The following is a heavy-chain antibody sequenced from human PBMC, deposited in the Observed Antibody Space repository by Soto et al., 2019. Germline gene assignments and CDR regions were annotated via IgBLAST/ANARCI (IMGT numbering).Heavy chain of an antibody. J-gene: IGHJ5*02. CDR1: GGSISSGGYS. Sequence: SETPSLTCAVSGGSISSGGYSWSWVRQPPGKGLEWIGYIYHSGNTYYNPSLKSRVTISVGRSKNQFSLKLSSVTAADTAVYYCARCCYYDSSGYYYPNWFDPWGQGTLVTVSS. CDR3: ARCCYYDSSGYYYPNWFDP. CDR2: IYHSGNT. V-gene: IGHV4-30-2*01. D-gene: IGHD3-22*01.